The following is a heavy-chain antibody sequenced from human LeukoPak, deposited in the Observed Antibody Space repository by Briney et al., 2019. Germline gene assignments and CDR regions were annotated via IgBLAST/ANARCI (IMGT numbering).Heavy chain of an antibody. CDR1: GGTFSSYA. D-gene: IGHD5-12*01. V-gene: IGHV1-69*06. J-gene: IGHJ3*02. CDR2: IIPIFGTA. Sequence: GASVKVSCKASGGTFSSYAISWVRQAPGQGLEWMGGIIPIFGTANYAQKFQGRVTITADKSTSTAYMELSSLRSEDTAVYYCARDGDIVATAGAFDIWGQGTMVTVSS. CDR3: ARDGDIVATAGAFDI.